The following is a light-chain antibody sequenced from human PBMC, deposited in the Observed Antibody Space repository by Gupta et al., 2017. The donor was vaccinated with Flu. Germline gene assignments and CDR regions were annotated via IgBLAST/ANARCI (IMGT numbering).Light chain of an antibody. Sequence: PSSLSASVGDRVTITCRASQSISTYLNWYQQKPGKAPNLLIYAASSLQSGVPSRFSASGSGTXFTLTIXSLQPEDFATYYCQQSYSIPITFGXGTKVEIK. CDR2: AAS. CDR1: QSISTY. CDR3: QQSYSIPIT. V-gene: IGKV1-39*01. J-gene: IGKJ4*01.